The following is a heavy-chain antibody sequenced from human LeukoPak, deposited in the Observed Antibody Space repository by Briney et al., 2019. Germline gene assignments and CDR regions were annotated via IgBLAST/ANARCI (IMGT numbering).Heavy chain of an antibody. V-gene: IGHV4-59*01. J-gene: IGHJ4*02. CDR3: ARARSWYSIDY. CDR1: GGSIGSYY. D-gene: IGHD2-15*01. CDR2: IYYSGST. Sequence: SETLSLTCTVSGGSIGSYYWNWIRQPPGKGLEWIGYIYYSGSTNSNPSLKSRVTISLDTSENQFSLKLNSVTAADTAVYYCARARSWYSIDYWGQGTLVTVSS.